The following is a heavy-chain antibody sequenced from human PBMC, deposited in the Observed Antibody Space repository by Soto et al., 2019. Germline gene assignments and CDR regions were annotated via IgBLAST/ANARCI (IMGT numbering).Heavy chain of an antibody. CDR1: GYTFTSYG. J-gene: IGHJ4*02. V-gene: IGHV1-18*01. D-gene: IGHD7-27*01. CDR3: TREPNDFDF. CDR2: ISAYNGNT. Sequence: QVQLVQSGAEMKKPGASVKVSCKASGYTFTSYGISWVRQAPGQGLEWMGWISAYNGNTHYAQKLQVRVTMTTHTASSTASMELRSLRSDDAAGYYCTREPNDFDFWGQGTLVTVSS.